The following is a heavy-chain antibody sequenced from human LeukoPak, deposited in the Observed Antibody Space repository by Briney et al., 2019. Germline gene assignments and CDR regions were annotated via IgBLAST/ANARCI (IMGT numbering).Heavy chain of an antibody. D-gene: IGHD3-10*01. J-gene: IGHJ6*03. Sequence: ASVTVSCKASGYTFTIHDINWVRQATGQGLEWMGWMNPNSGNTGYAQKFQGRVTFTRNTSISTAYMELSSLRSEDTAVYYCARGPITMVRGVLLYYYYMDVWGKGTTVTISS. V-gene: IGHV1-8*03. CDR2: MNPNSGNT. CDR3: ARGPITMVRGVLLYYYYMDV. CDR1: GYTFTIHD.